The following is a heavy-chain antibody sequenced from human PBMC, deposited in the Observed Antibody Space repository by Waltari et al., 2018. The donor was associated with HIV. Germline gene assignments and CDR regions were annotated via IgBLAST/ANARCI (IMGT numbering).Heavy chain of an antibody. CDR3: TRGLRLLRSILPFDY. V-gene: IGHV3-48*03. CDR2: ISTTGRTV. D-gene: IGHD1-26*01. Sequence: EVQLVQSGGGLVQPGGSLRLSCAASGFSFSSYEMHWVRQAPGKGLAWVSYISTTGRTVYYADSVKGRFTISRDNAKKSLYLQMNSRRAEDTAVYYCTRGLRLLRSILPFDYWGQGTLVPVSS. J-gene: IGHJ4*02. CDR1: GFSFSSYE.